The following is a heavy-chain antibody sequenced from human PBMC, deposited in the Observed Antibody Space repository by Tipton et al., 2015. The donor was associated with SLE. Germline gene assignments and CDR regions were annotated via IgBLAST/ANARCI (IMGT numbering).Heavy chain of an antibody. CDR2: IYYSGST. Sequence: TLSLTCTVSGCFISSHYWGWIRQPPGKGLEWIGYIYYSGSTNYNPSLKSRVTISVDTAKNQFSLKLGSVTAADTAVYYCARSAGYGSNWAHFDYWGLGTLVTVSS. CDR3: ARSAGYGSNWAHFDY. CDR1: GCFISSHY. J-gene: IGHJ4*02. V-gene: IGHV4-59*11. D-gene: IGHD6-13*01.